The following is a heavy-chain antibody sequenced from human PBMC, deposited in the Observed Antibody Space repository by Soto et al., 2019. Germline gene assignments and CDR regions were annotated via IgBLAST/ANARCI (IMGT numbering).Heavy chain of an antibody. CDR2: IYYSGST. V-gene: IGHV4-59*01. CDR3: ARGDVLLWFGESLLNWFDP. D-gene: IGHD3-10*01. Sequence: PSETLSLTCTVSGGSISSYYWSWIRQPPGKGLEWIGYIYYSGSTNYNPSLKSRVTISVDTSKNLFSLKLSSVTAADTAVYYCARGDVLLWFGESLLNWFDPWGQGTLVTVS. CDR1: GGSISSYY. J-gene: IGHJ5*02.